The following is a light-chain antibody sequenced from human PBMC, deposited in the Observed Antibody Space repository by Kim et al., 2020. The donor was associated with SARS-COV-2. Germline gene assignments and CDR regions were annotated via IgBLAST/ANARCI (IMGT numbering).Light chain of an antibody. J-gene: IGKJ2*02. Sequence: CVAPGESATLSCRASQNIIDYGVGYQHKSGQAPRLLIYGASIRATGIPARFSGSGSVTEFTLTISSLQSDDSAVYFCQQYGSWPRTFGQGTKLEIK. CDR1: QNIIDY. CDR2: GAS. V-gene: IGKV3-15*01. CDR3: QQYGSWPRT.